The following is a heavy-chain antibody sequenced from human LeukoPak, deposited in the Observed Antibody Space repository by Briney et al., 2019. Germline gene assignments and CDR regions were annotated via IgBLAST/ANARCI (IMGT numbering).Heavy chain of an antibody. Sequence: ASVKVSCKASGYSFTNYGITWVRQAPGQGLEWMGWVSAYNGNTNYAQKIQSRVTMTTDTSTSTAYMELRSLRSDDTAVYYCARGAPRGYSVYDSAHYFDHWGQGTLVTVSS. CDR2: VSAYNGNT. D-gene: IGHD5/OR15-5a*01. V-gene: IGHV1-18*01. J-gene: IGHJ4*02. CDR3: ARGAPRGYSVYDSAHYFDH. CDR1: GYSFTNYG.